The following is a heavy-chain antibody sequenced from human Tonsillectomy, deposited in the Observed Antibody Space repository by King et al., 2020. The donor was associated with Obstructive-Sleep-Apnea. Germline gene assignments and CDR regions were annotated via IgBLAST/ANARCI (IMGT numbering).Heavy chain of an antibody. V-gene: IGHV3-23*04. J-gene: IGHJ4*02. D-gene: IGHD3-10*01. Sequence: VQLVESGGGLVQPGGSLRLSCAASGFTFSSYAMSWVRQAPGKGLEWVSAISGSGGSTYFADSVKGRFTITRDTSKTTLYLQMNSLRAEDTAVYYCANTYYYGSGSIKYWGQGTLVTVSS. CDR3: ANTYYYGSGSIKY. CDR1: GFTFSSYA. CDR2: ISGSGGST.